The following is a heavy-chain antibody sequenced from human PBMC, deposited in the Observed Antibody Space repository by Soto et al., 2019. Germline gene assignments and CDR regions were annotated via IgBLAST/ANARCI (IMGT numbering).Heavy chain of an antibody. J-gene: IGHJ5*02. D-gene: IGHD3-22*01. V-gene: IGHV4-4*07. CDR2: IYTSGST. CDR3: ARHMPSYYYDSSGYRWFDP. Sequence: SETLSLTXTVSGGSISSYYWSWIRQPAGKGLEWIGRIYTSGSTNYNPSLKSRVTMSVDTSKNQFSLKLSSVTAADTAVYYCARHMPSYYYDSSGYRWFDPWGQGTLVTVSS. CDR1: GGSISSYY.